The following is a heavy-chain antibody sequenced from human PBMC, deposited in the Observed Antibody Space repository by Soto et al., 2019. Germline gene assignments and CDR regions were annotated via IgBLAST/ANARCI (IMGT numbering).Heavy chain of an antibody. CDR1: GGTFSSYA. V-gene: IGHV1-69*12. Sequence: QVQLVQSGAEVKKPGSSVKVSCKASGGTFSSYAISWVRQAPGQGLEWMGGIIPIFGTANYAQKFQGRVTITADESTSTAYMELSSLRSKDTAVYYCARRAPAYCGGDCYSFDYWGQGTLVTVSS. J-gene: IGHJ4*02. D-gene: IGHD2-21*02. CDR2: IIPIFGTA. CDR3: ARRAPAYCGGDCYSFDY.